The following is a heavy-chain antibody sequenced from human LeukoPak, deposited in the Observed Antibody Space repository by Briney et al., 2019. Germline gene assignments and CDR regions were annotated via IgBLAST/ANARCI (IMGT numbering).Heavy chain of an antibody. CDR1: GGSMSSYY. Sequence: SETLSLACSVSGGSMSSYYRGWIRQSPGNGLEWVGYIYHSGNTDYNTSPKSRVTTSEDTSKKQFSLKASSVTAADTAVYYCARGTLYSGWSYYLDNWGQGSLVAVAS. V-gene: IGHV4-59*01. CDR3: ARGTLYSGWSYYLDN. J-gene: IGHJ4*02. CDR2: IYHSGNT. D-gene: IGHD6-19*01.